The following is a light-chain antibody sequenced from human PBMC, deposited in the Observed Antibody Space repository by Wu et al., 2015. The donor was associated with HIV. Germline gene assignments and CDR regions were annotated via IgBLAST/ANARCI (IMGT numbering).Light chain of an antibody. J-gene: IGKJ4*01. CDR3: QQFKSHPAIT. V-gene: IGKV1-13*02. Sequence: AIHLTQSPSSLSAAVGDSITITCRASQGIDTSLAWYQQTPGRPPKLLIYDASVLERGVPSKFRGSGSGTDFALSIDSLQPEDFATYYCQQFKSHPAITFGGGTKVEL. CDR1: QGIDTS. CDR2: DAS.